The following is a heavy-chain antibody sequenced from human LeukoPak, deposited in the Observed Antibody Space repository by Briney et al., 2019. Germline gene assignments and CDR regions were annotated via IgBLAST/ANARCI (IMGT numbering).Heavy chain of an antibody. J-gene: IGHJ3*02. CDR2: IWYDGSNK. V-gene: IGHV3-30*02. CDR1: GFTFSSYG. D-gene: IGHD3-22*01. Sequence: GGSLRLSCAASGFTFSSYGMHCVRRAPRRGLEGGVVIWYDGSNKYFADSVKGRFTISRDNSKNTLYLQMNSLRAEDTAVYYCAKDYDSSGWAAFDIWGQGTMVTVSS. CDR3: AKDYDSSGWAAFDI.